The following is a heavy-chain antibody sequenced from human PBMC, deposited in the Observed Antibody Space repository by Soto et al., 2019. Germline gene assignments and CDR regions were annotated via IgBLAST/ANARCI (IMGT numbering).Heavy chain of an antibody. V-gene: IGHV3-23*01. CDR3: ANGILGYYHGMDV. CDR1: GLLFSTYA. D-gene: IGHD2-15*01. CDR2: ITGNGAST. J-gene: IGHJ6*02. Sequence: PGGSLRLSCAASGLLFSTYAMTWVRHAPGKGLEWVSTITGNGASTYYADSVKGRFTISRDNSKNTLYLQMNSLRAEDTATYFCANGILGYYHGMDVWGQGTTVTVSS.